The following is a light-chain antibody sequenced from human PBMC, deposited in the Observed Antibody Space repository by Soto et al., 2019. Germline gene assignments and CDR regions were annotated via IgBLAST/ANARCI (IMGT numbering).Light chain of an antibody. CDR3: GTWDSTLSAGV. CDR1: SSNIGSNY. J-gene: IGLJ3*02. CDR2: DNN. V-gene: IGLV1-51*01. Sequence: QSVLTQPRSVSAAPGQKVTIYCSGSSSNIGSNYVSWYQQFPGAAPKLLIFDNNQRPSGIPDRFSGSKSGTSVTLDITGLQTGDEADYYCGTWDSTLSAGVFGGGTKLTVL.